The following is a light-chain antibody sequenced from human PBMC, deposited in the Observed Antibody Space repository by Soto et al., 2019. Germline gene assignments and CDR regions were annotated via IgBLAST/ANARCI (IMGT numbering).Light chain of an antibody. J-gene: IGKJ1*01. V-gene: IGKV3-15*01. CDR1: QIIDSSY. Sequence: EIVLTQSPGTLSLSPGERATLSCRASQIIDSSYLAWYQRKPGQAPRLLIYGASTRATGIPARFSGSGSGTEFTLTISSLQSEDFAVYYCQQYKNWPRTFGQGTKVDIK. CDR2: GAS. CDR3: QQYKNWPRT.